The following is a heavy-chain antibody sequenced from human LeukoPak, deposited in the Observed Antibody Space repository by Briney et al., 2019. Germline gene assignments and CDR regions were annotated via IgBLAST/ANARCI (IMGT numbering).Heavy chain of an antibody. J-gene: IGHJ3*02. CDR1: GFTFSNYW. Sequence: GGSLRLSCEASGFTFSNYWMSWVRQAPGKGLEWVANIKHDGSEDHYVDSVRGRFTISRDNAKNSLFLQMNSLRAEDTAVYYCAKDRLGGYDSSGYYYNDAFDIWGQGTMVTVSS. D-gene: IGHD3-22*01. CDR3: AKDRLGGYDSSGYYYNDAFDI. V-gene: IGHV3-7*03. CDR2: IKHDGSED.